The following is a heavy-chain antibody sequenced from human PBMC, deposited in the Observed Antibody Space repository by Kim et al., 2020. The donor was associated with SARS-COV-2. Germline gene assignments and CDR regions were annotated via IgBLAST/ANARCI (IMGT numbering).Heavy chain of an antibody. CDR2: ISYDGSNK. CDR1: GFTFSSYA. CDR3: ARDHIPYDSSGYYDY. V-gene: IGHV3-30-3*01. Sequence: GGSLRLSCAASGFTFSSYAMHWVRQAPGKGLEWVAVISYDGSNKYYADSVKGRFTISRDNSKNTLYLQMNSLRAEDTAVYYCARDHIPYDSSGYYDYWGQGTLVTVSS. J-gene: IGHJ4*02. D-gene: IGHD3-22*01.